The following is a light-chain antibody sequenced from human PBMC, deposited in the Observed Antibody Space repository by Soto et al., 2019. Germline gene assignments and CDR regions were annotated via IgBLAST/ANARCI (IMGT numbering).Light chain of an antibody. CDR3: SSYTSSSTLEV. Sequence: QSVLTQPASVSGSPGQSITISCTGTSSDVGGYNYVSWYQQHPGKAPKLMIYEVSNRLSGVSNRFSGSKSGNTASLTISGLQAEDEADYYCSSYTSSSTLEVFGTGTKVTVL. CDR2: EVS. CDR1: SSDVGGYNY. V-gene: IGLV2-14*01. J-gene: IGLJ1*01.